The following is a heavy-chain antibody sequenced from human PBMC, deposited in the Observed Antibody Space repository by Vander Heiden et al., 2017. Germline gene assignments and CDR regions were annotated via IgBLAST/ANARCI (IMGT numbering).Heavy chain of an antibody. CDR1: GYNFSSYY. V-gene: IGHV1-46*01. CDR3: ARGRAVGGTHSGLPADY. D-gene: IGHD1-26*01. Sequence: QEQLVQSGAEVKKPGASVKVSCKASGYNFSSYYRHWVRQAPGQVLEWMGVLNPSGAGTSNAQKFQGRVTMTRDRSTSTVYMELSSLRSEDTAVYYCARGRAVGGTHSGLPADYWGQGTLVTVSS. CDR2: LNPSGAGT. J-gene: IGHJ4*02.